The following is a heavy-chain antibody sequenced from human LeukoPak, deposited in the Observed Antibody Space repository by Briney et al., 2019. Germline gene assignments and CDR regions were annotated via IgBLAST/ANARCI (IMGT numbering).Heavy chain of an antibody. Sequence: GASVKVSCKASGGTFSSYAISWVRQAPGQGLEWMGRIIPILNIANYAQKFQGRVTITADKSTRTVYMELSSLRSEDTAMYYCARGPLRAFDVWGQGTAVTVS. J-gene: IGHJ3*01. V-gene: IGHV1-69*04. CDR2: IIPILNIA. CDR1: GGTFSSYA. CDR3: ARGPLRAFDV.